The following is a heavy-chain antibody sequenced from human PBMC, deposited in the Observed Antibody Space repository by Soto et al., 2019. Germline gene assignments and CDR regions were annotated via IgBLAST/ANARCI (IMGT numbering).Heavy chain of an antibody. CDR3: ARGIVVVPAAISYYMDV. V-gene: IGHV1-3*01. J-gene: IGHJ6*03. CDR2: INAGNGNT. D-gene: IGHD2-2*01. Sequence: ASVKVSCKASGYTFTSYAMHWVRQAPGQRLEWMGWINAGNGNTKYSQKFQGRVTITRDASASTAYMELSSLRSEDTAVYYCARGIVVVPAAISYYMDVWGKGTTVTVSS. CDR1: GYTFTSYA.